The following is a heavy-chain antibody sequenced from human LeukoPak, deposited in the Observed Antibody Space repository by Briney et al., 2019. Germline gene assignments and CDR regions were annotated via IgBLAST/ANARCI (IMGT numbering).Heavy chain of an antibody. CDR3: ARGYSRVYFDY. CDR1: GGSFSGYY. D-gene: IGHD4-11*01. V-gene: IGHV4-34*01. J-gene: IGHJ4*02. CDR2: INHSGST. Sequence: SETLSLTCAVYGGSFSGYYRSWIRQPPGKGLEWIGEINHSGSTNYNPSLKSRVTISVDTSKNQFSLKLSSVTAADTAVYYCARGYSRVYFDYWGQGTLVTVSS.